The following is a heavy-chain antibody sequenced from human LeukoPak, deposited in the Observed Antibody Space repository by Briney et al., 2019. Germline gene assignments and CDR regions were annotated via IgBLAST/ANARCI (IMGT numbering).Heavy chain of an antibody. CDR2: VWSDGTTK. CDR3: AKGDIVVVPAAINHNYYYYGMDV. D-gene: IGHD2-2*01. J-gene: IGHJ6*01. V-gene: IGHV3-33*06. Sequence: VQPGRSLRLSCAASGFTFSNYGMHWVRQAPGKGLEWVAVVWSDGTTKNYADSVKGRFTISRDNSKNTLYLQMNSLRAEDTAVYYCAKGDIVVVPAAINHNYYYYGMDVWGQGTTVTVSS. CDR1: GFTFSNYG.